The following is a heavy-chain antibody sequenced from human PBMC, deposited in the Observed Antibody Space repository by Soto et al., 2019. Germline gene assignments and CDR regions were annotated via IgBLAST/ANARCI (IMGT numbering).Heavy chain of an antibody. CDR2: IGGDGRT. Sequence: GGSLRLSCAASGFTFSSHAISWVRQVPGKGLEWVSAIGGDGRTYYADSEKGRFTISRDNSKNTLYLQMNSPRAEDTAVYYCARDRYSSSWTVAYYYYGMDVWGQGTTVTVSS. CDR1: GFTFSSHA. CDR3: ARDRYSSSWTVAYYYYGMDV. D-gene: IGHD6-13*01. J-gene: IGHJ6*02. V-gene: IGHV3-66*02.